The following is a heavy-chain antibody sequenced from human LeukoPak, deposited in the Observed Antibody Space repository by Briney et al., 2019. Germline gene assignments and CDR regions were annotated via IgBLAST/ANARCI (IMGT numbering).Heavy chain of an antibody. V-gene: IGHV3-30*02. CDR1: GFTFSSYG. Sequence: GGSLRLSCAASGFTFSSYGMHWVRQAPGKGLGWVAFIRYDGSNKYYADSVKGRFTISRDNSKNTLYLQMNSLRAEDTAVYYCAKLDCSGGSCYGGNWFDPWGQGTLVTVSS. D-gene: IGHD2-15*01. CDR3: AKLDCSGGSCYGGNWFDP. CDR2: IRYDGSNK. J-gene: IGHJ5*02.